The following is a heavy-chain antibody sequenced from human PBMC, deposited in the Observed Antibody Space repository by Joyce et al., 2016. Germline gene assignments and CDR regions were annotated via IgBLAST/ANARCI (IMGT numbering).Heavy chain of an antibody. V-gene: IGHV3-23*01. Sequence: EVQVLASGGGLIQPGGSLRLSCAASGFPFSSYAMSWVRQAQGKGVGWLSGTSARGGSTYYADSVKGRFTISRDNAKNTLYLQMNSLRAEDTAVYYCAKHSSSSYYSGMDVWGQGTTVTVSS. CDR2: TSARGGST. D-gene: IGHD6-6*01. CDR3: AKHSSSSYYSGMDV. J-gene: IGHJ6*02. CDR1: GFPFSSYA.